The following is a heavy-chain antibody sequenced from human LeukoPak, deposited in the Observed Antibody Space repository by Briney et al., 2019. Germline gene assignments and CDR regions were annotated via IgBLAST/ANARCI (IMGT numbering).Heavy chain of an antibody. Sequence: SETLSLTCAVYGGSFSGYYWSWIRQPPGKGLEWIGEINHSGSTNYNPSLKSRVTISVDTSKNQFSLKLSSVTAADTAVYYCAGAPYYYSFWGSYRYTTRPTSYFDYWGQGTLVTVSS. J-gene: IGHJ4*02. D-gene: IGHD3-16*02. CDR2: INHSGST. CDR3: AGAPYYYSFWGSYRYTTRPTSYFDY. CDR1: GGSFSGYY. V-gene: IGHV4-34*01.